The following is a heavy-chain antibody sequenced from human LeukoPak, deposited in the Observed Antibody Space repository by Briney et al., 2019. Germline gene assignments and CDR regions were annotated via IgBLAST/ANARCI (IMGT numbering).Heavy chain of an antibody. J-gene: IGHJ4*02. CDR2: ISGSGGST. Sequence: GGSLRLSCAASGFTFSIYAMSWVRQAPGKGLEWVSAISGSGGSTYYADSVKGRLTISRDNSKNTLYLQMNSLRAEDTAVYYCAKDSWEYCSSTSCYKGSLDWGQGTLVTVSS. CDR3: AKDSWEYCSSTSCYKGSLD. D-gene: IGHD2-2*02. V-gene: IGHV3-23*01. CDR1: GFTFSIYA.